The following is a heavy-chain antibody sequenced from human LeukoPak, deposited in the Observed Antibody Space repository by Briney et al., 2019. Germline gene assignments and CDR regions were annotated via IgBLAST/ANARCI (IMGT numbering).Heavy chain of an antibody. CDR2: VYPGGGST. Sequence: ASMKVSCKASGYTFTSYYIHWVRQAPGQGLEWMGIVYPGGGSTSYAQKFQGRVTMTRDMSTSTVYMELSSLRSEDTAVYYCARDNDFDYWGQGTLVTVSS. D-gene: IGHD2-8*01. V-gene: IGHV1-46*01. CDR1: GYTFTSYY. J-gene: IGHJ4*02. CDR3: ARDNDFDY.